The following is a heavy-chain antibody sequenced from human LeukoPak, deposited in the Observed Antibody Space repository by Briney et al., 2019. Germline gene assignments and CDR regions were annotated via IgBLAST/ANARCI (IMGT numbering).Heavy chain of an antibody. CDR2: IWYDGSNK. J-gene: IGHJ4*02. Sequence: PGGSLRLSCAASGFTFSSYGMHWVRQAPGKGLEWVAVIWYDGSNKYYADSVKGRFTISRDNSKNTLYLQMNSLRAEDTAVYYCAREVRSYSSSWSSPAFDYWGQGTLDTVSS. D-gene: IGHD6-13*01. V-gene: IGHV3-33*01. CDR3: AREVRSYSSSWSSPAFDY. CDR1: GFTFSSYG.